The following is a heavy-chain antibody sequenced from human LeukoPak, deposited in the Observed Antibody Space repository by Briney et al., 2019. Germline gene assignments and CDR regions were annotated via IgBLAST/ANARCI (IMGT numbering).Heavy chain of an antibody. CDR3: ARGSRHSGSYFYYYYHMDV. Sequence: SETLSLTCAVYGGSFSGYYWSWIRQPPGKGLEWIGEINHSGSTNYNPSLKSRVTISVDKSKNQFSLKLSSVTAADTAVYYCARGSRHSGSYFYYYYHMDVWGKGTTVTVSS. CDR1: GGSFSGYY. CDR2: INHSGST. D-gene: IGHD1-26*01. J-gene: IGHJ6*03. V-gene: IGHV4-34*01.